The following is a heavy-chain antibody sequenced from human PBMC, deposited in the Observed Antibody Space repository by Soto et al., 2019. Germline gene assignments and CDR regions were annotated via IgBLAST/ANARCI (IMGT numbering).Heavy chain of an antibody. CDR1: GCSLRSYY. CDR2: IYYSGST. CDR3: ARAPRRYSYGSSYYYYHMDL. V-gene: IGHV4-59*01. J-gene: IGHJ6*02. Sequence: SGTPSLTRPFSGCSLRSYYWGWVREAPGKGLEWIGYIYYSGSTNHNPSLKSRVTISVDTSKNQFSLKLSSVTAADTAVYYCARAPRRYSYGSSYYYYHMDLWGQGTTVTVS. D-gene: IGHD5-18*01.